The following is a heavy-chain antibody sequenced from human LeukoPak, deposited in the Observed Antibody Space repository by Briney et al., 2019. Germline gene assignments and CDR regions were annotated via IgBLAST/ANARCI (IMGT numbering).Heavy chain of an antibody. CDR3: ARVNYVWGSYPHIDY. Sequence: GGSLRLSCVASGVILNTYGMHWVRQAPGKGLEWVANIKQDGSEKYYVDSVKGRFTISRDNAKNSLYLQMNSLRAEDTAVYYCARVNYVWGSYPHIDYWGQGTLVTVSS. CDR2: IKQDGSEK. CDR1: GVILNTYG. J-gene: IGHJ4*02. D-gene: IGHD3-16*02. V-gene: IGHV3-7*01.